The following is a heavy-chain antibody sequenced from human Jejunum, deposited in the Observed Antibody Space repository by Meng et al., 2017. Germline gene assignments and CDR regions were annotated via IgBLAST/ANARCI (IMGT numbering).Heavy chain of an antibody. J-gene: IGHJ6*02. CDR3: ARGNFYYGLDV. CDR2: VSLSGAT. Sequence: SETLSLTCAVYGGSFSDHYWSWIRQSPGKGLEWIGEVSLSGATNYKPSLRGRVIISADPSKSQFSLTLNSVTAADTAFYYCARGNFYYGLDVWGQGTTVTVSS. CDR1: GGSFSDHY. D-gene: IGHD5-24*01. V-gene: IGHV4-34*01.